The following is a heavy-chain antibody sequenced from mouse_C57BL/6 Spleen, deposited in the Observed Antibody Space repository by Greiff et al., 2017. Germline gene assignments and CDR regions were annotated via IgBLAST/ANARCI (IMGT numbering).Heavy chain of an antibody. CDR2: IDPSDSET. Sequence: QVQLKQPGAELVRPGSSVKLSCKASGYTFTSYWMHWVKQRPIQGLEWIGNIDPSDSETHYNQKFKDKATLTVDKSSSTAYMRLSSLTSEDSAVYYCARSLNYYYGSSSYWYFDVWGTGTTVTVSS. V-gene: IGHV1-52*01. J-gene: IGHJ1*03. D-gene: IGHD1-1*01. CDR1: GYTFTSYW. CDR3: ARSLNYYYGSSSYWYFDV.